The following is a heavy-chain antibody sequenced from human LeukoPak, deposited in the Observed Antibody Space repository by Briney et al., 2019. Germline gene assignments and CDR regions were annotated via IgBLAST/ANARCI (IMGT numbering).Heavy chain of an antibody. D-gene: IGHD3-16*01. Sequence: GGSLRLSCAASGFTFSSYAMHGVRQAPGKGLEWVAVISYDGSNKYYADSVKGRFTISRDNSKNTLYLQMNSLRADDTAVYYCARPWGDVSIATWFNPWGQGTLVTVSS. CDR1: GFTFSSYA. CDR3: ARPWGDVSIATWFNP. J-gene: IGHJ5*02. V-gene: IGHV3-30-3*01. CDR2: ISYDGSNK.